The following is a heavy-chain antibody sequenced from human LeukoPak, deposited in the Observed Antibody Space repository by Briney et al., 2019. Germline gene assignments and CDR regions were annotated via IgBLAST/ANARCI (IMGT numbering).Heavy chain of an antibody. CDR2: FDPEDGET. J-gene: IGHJ3*02. CDR3: ATAAATVVTDAFDI. CDR1: GYTLTELS. Sequence: ASVKVSCKVSGYTLTELSMHWVRQAPGKGLEWMGGFDPEDGETIYAQKFQGRVTMIEDTSTDTAYMELSSLRSEDTAVYYCATAAATVVTDAFDIWGQGTMVTVSS. V-gene: IGHV1-24*01. D-gene: IGHD4-23*01.